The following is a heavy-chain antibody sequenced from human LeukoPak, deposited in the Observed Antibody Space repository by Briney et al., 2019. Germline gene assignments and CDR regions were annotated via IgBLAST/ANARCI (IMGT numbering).Heavy chain of an antibody. CDR3: ARKKWEPTSNDAFDI. Sequence: GSLRLSCAASTFSFRNFAMSWVRLAPGKGLEWVSGISDSGHRTDYADSVEGRFTISRDNSKNTLYLQMDSLRAEDTALYYCARKKWEPTSNDAFDIWGQGTMVTVSS. CDR2: ISDSGHRT. CDR1: TFSFRNFA. V-gene: IGHV3-23*01. J-gene: IGHJ3*02. D-gene: IGHD1-26*01.